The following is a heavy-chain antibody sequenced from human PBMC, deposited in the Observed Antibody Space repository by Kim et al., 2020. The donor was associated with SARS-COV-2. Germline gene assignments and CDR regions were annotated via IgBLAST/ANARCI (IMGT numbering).Heavy chain of an antibody. CDR1: GFTFSDYA. CDR3: AKSPRVAANFDILTGYYPNWFDP. V-gene: IGHV3-23*01. D-gene: IGHD3-9*01. CDR2: ISNSGDST. Sequence: GGSLRLSCATSGFTFSDYAMSWVRQAPGKGLDYVSGISNSGDSTYYADSVKGRFTISRDNSKNTLYLEINSLRADDTAIYYCAKSPRVAANFDILTGYYPNWFDPWGQGTLVTVSS. J-gene: IGHJ5*02.